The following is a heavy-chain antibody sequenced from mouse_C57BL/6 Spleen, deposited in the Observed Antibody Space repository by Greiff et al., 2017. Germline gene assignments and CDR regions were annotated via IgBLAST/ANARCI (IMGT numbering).Heavy chain of an antibody. CDR3: ARDGSSRYYAMDY. CDR1: GYTFTSYW. J-gene: IGHJ4*01. Sequence: QVQLQQPGAELVKPGASVKLSCKASGYTFTSYWMHWVKQRPGHGLEWIGMIHPNSGSTNYNEKFKSKATLTVDKSSSTAYMQLSSLTSEDSAVYYCARDGSSRYYAMDYWGQGTSVTVSS. D-gene: IGHD1-1*01. V-gene: IGHV1-64*01. CDR2: IHPNSGST.